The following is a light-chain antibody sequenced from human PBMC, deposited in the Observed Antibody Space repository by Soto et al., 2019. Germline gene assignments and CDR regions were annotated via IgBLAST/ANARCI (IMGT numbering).Light chain of an antibody. CDR3: QERSRWPRAT. CDR2: TAS. Sequence: EIVLTQSPASLSLSPGETATLSCRTSQNVGHNFAWYQLKAGQSPRLLIHTASSRATGIPARFSGSGSRTDFTLTISGLEPEDIAVYYCQERSRWPRATFGGGTRVEI. V-gene: IGKV3-11*01. J-gene: IGKJ4*01. CDR1: QNVGHN.